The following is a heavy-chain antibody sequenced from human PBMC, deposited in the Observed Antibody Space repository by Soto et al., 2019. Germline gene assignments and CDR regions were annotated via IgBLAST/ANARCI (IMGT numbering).Heavy chain of an antibody. CDR1: GFTFSSYG. V-gene: IGHV3-30*18. J-gene: IGHJ6*02. CDR2: ISYDGSNK. Sequence: QVQLVESGGGVVQPGRSLRLSCAASGFTFSSYGMHWVRQAPGKGLEWVAVISYDGSNKYYADSVKGRFTISRDNSKNTLYLQMNSLRAEDTAVYYCAKDPNDDIAVAGTVLLLPNYYYGMDVWGQGTTVTVFS. CDR3: AKDPNDDIAVAGTVLLLPNYYYGMDV. D-gene: IGHD6-19*01.